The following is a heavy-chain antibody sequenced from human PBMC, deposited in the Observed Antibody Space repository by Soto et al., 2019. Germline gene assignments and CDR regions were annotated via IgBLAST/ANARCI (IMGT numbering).Heavy chain of an antibody. CDR3: ARVHSSSSYSYYGMDA. V-gene: IGHV1-69*02. Sequence: SVKVSCKTSGGTFTCYTLSWVRQAPGQGLEWMGRILPVLDITNYAQKFQARVTITADKSTGTAYMELSSLRLEDTAVYYCARVHSSSSYSYYGMDAWAKGPPSPSP. CDR2: ILPVLDIT. D-gene: IGHD6-6*01. CDR1: GGTFTCYT. J-gene: IGHJ6*02.